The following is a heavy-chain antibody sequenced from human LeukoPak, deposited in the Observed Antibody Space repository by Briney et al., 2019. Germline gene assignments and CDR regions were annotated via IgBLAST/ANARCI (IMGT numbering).Heavy chain of an antibody. CDR3: ARLETFSYSFDY. Sequence: GGSLRLSCAASGFTFSSYGMHWVRQAPGKGLEWVAVIWYDGSNKYYADSVKGRFTISRDNSKNPLYLQMNSLRAEGTAVYYCARLETFSYSFDYWGQGTLVTVSS. CDR1: GFTFSSYG. J-gene: IGHJ4*02. CDR2: IWYDGSNK. D-gene: IGHD1-26*01. V-gene: IGHV3-33*01.